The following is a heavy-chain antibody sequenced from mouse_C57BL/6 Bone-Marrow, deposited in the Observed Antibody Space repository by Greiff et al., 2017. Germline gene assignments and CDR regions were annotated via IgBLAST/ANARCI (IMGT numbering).Heavy chain of an antibody. CDR3: ARQRIYDYDAGYAMDY. V-gene: IGHV1-62-2*01. D-gene: IGHD2-4*01. CDR2: FYPGRGSI. J-gene: IGHJ4*01. CDR1: GYTFTEYT. Sequence: VQLQQSGAELVKPGASVKLSCKASGYTFTEYTIHWVKQRSGQGLEWIGWFYPGRGSIKYNEKFKDKATLTADKSSSTVYMELSRLTSEDSAVYFCARQRIYDYDAGYAMDYWGQGTSVTVSS.